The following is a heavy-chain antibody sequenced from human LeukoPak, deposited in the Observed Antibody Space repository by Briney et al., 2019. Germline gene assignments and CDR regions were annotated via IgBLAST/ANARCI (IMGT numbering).Heavy chain of an antibody. V-gene: IGHV3-23*01. D-gene: IGHD7-27*01. CDR1: GFTFSSYT. J-gene: IGHJ4*02. Sequence: GGSLRLSCAASGFTFSSYTMSWVRQAPGKGLEWVSYADSVKGRFAVSRDNSKNTLYLQMNSLRAEDTAVYYCAKDGGLWVSAHWGDSWGRGTLVTVSS. CDR3: AKDGGLWVSAHWGDS.